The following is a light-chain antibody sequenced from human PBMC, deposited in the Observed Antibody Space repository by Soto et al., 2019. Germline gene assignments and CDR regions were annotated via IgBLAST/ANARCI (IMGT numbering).Light chain of an antibody. Sequence: DMRLTRWPPFLYESVGDRVTITCRASQDISDYLAWYQQRPGKAPKLLIYAASTLQSGVPSRFSGSGSGTEFTLTISSLQPENFATYSCQQRNSYPLTLRGGTK. CDR1: QDISDY. CDR2: AAS. V-gene: IGKV1-9*01. CDR3: QQRNSYPLT. J-gene: IGKJ4*01.